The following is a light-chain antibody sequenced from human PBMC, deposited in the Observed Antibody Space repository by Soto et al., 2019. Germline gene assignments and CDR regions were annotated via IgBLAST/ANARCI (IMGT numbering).Light chain of an antibody. CDR2: EAS. J-gene: IGKJ2*01. V-gene: IGKV1-5*03. CDR3: QQYDSDSSI. CDR1: QSINNW. Sequence: DIQMTQSPSTLSASVGDRVTITCRASQSINNWLAWYQQKPGKAPKLLIYEASSLLSGVPSRFSGSGYGTEFTLTISSLQPDDFADYYCQQYDSDSSIFGQGTKLDI.